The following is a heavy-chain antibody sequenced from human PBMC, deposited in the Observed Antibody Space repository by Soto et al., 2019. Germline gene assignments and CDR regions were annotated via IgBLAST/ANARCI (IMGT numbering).Heavy chain of an antibody. CDR1: GFTFSSYA. Sequence: PGGSLRLSCTASGFTFSSYAMSWVRQAPGKGLEWVSTISGSGGSTYSADSVKGRSSISRDNSKSTLYLQMNSLRADDTAVYYCAAGGTVTRLDYWGQGTLVTVSS. D-gene: IGHD4-17*01. V-gene: IGHV3-23*01. CDR2: ISGSGGST. J-gene: IGHJ4*02. CDR3: AAGGTVTRLDY.